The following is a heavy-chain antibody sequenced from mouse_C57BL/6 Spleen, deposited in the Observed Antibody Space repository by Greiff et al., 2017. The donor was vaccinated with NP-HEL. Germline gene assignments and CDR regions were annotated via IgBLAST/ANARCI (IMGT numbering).Heavy chain of an antibody. D-gene: IGHD1-1*01. Sequence: QVQLQQSGAELARPGASVKLSCKASGYTFTSYGISWVKQRTGQGLEWIGAIYPRSGNTSYNEKFKGKATLTADKSSSTAYMELRSLTSEDSAVYFCARHYGSSYDWYFDVWGTGTTVTVSS. J-gene: IGHJ1*03. CDR1: GYTFTSYG. CDR3: ARHYGSSYDWYFDV. CDR2: IYPRSGNT. V-gene: IGHV1-81*01.